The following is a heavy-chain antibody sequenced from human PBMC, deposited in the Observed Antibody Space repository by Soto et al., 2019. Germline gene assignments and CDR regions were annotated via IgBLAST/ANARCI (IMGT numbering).Heavy chain of an antibody. CDR1: GFTLSRVS. CDR3: ARVAY. J-gene: IGHJ4*02. CDR2: ISSAISKT. Sequence: RLSCEASGFTLSRVSMNWVRQVTSKRLACVASISSAISKTRYADSVKGRSIISRDNAENSLVLQMNTLILEASAIYSCARVAYWGPGTQVTVSS. V-gene: IGHV3-21*04.